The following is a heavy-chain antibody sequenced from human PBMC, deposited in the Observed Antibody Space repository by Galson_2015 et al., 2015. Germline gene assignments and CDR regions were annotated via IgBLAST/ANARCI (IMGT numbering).Heavy chain of an antibody. V-gene: IGHV1-69*06. D-gene: IGHD5-12*01. CDR2: ITPMFGTA. J-gene: IGHJ2*01. Sequence: SVKVSCKASGYTFTSYDINWVRQAPGQGLEWMGGITPMFGTANYAQKFQGRVTITADKSTSTAYMELSSLRSEDTAVYYCARDRCGYECSYWYFDLWGRGTLVTVSS. CDR1: GYTFTSYD. CDR3: ARDRCGYECSYWYFDL.